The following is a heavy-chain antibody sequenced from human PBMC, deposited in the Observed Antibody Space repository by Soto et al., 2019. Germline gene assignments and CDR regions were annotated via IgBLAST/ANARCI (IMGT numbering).Heavy chain of an antibody. J-gene: IGHJ6*02. CDR2: ISAYNGNT. D-gene: IGHD3-10*01. Sequence: SSEKVSRKASCYTFTSYGISWVRQAPGQGLEWMGWISAYNGNTNYAQKLQGRVTMTTDTSTSTAYMELRSLRSDDTAVYYCARDRLWFGPRDSGMDVWGQGTTVTVS. CDR1: CYTFTSYG. V-gene: IGHV1-18*04. CDR3: ARDRLWFGPRDSGMDV.